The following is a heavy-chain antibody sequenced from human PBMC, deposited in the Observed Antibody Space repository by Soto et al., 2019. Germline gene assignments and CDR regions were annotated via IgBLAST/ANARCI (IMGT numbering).Heavy chain of an antibody. CDR3: ARGRGLREFKNTWLDP. D-gene: IGHD3-10*01. V-gene: IGHV3-9*01. J-gene: IGHJ5*02. CDR2: INSNSGSM. Sequence: SLRLSCAASGITFDDFAMHWVRQVPGKGLEWVSGINSNSGSMNYADSVKGRFTISRDNAKSSLYLQMNSLRIEDTAFYYCARGRGLREFKNTWLDPWGQGTLVTVYS. CDR1: GITFDDFA.